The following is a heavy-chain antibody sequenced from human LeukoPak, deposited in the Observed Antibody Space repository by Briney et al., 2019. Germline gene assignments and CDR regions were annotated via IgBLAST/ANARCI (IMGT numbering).Heavy chain of an antibody. CDR2: INPNSGGT. J-gene: IGHJ4*02. CDR3: ARIGYYGSAPDY. Sequence: ASVKVSYKASGYTFTGYYMHWVRQAPGQGLEWMGWINPNSGGTNYAQKFQGRVTMTRDTSISTAYMELSRLRSDDTAVYYCARIGYYGSAPDYWGQGTLVTVSS. V-gene: IGHV1-2*02. CDR1: GYTFTGYY. D-gene: IGHD3-10*01.